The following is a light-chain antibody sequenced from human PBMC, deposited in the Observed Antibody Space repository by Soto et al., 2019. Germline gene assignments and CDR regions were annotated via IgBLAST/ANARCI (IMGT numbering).Light chain of an antibody. CDR3: QQYYSPPHT. V-gene: IGKV4-1*01. J-gene: IGKJ2*01. CDR1: QSVLYSSNNKNY. CDR2: WAS. Sequence: DIVMTQSPDSLAVSLGERATINCKSSQSVLYSSNNKNYLAWYQKQPGQPPKLLIYWASTRESGVPDRFSGSGSGTDFTLTISSLQAEDVAVYYCQQYYSPPHTFGQGTKLEIK.